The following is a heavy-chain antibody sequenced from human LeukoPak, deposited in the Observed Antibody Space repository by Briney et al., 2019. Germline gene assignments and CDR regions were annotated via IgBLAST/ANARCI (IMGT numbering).Heavy chain of an antibody. Sequence: SETLSLTCSVSGGSISSYYWSWVRQPPGKVLEWIGYIYYTGIADYSPSLRGRVTMTVDTSKNQFSLHLRSVTAADTAVYYCARMGAIAGASANPDFWGQGTLVSVSS. CDR3: ARMGAIAGASANPDF. J-gene: IGHJ4*02. D-gene: IGHD1-20*01. CDR1: GGSISSYY. CDR2: IYYTGIA. V-gene: IGHV4-59*01.